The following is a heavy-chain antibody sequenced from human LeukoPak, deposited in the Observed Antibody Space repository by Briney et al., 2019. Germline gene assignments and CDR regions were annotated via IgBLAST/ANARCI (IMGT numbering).Heavy chain of an antibody. CDR3: ARIFTVTTSGDDY. J-gene: IGHJ4*02. V-gene: IGHV3-30*04. CDR1: GFTFSSYA. D-gene: IGHD4-17*01. CDR2: ISYDGSNK. Sequence: GGSLRLSCAASGFTFSSYAMHWVRQAPGKRLEWVAVISYDGSNKYYADSVKGRFTISRDNSKNTLYLQMDSLRAEDTAVYYCARIFTVTTSGDDYWGQGTLVTVSS.